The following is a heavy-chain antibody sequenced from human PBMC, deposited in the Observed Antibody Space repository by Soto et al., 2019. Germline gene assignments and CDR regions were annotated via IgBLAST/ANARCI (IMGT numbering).Heavy chain of an antibody. CDR1: GFRFSDYS. D-gene: IGHD3-3*01. CDR2: ISSSSFTI. J-gene: IGHJ4*02. Sequence: VGSLRLSCAASGFRFSDYSMNWVRQAPGRGLEWVSYISSSSFTIHYADSVEGRFAISRDNAKNSLYLQMNSLRAGDTAVYYCEREYNDFWSGQFDYWGQGALVTVSS. V-gene: IGHV3-48*01. CDR3: EREYNDFWSGQFDY.